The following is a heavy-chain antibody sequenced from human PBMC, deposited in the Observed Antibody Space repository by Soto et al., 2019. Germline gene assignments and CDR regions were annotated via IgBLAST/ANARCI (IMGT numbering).Heavy chain of an antibody. J-gene: IGHJ6*02. CDR3: ARDPYCSGGSCYSVGYYYGMDV. CDR1: GYSISSGYY. V-gene: IGHV4-38-2*02. Sequence: SETLSLTCAVSGYSISSGYYWGWIRQPPGKGLEWIGSIYHSGSTYYNPPLKSRVTISVDTSKNQFSLKLSSVTAADTAVYYCARDPYCSGGSCYSVGYYYGMDVWGQGTTVTVSS. D-gene: IGHD2-15*01. CDR2: IYHSGST.